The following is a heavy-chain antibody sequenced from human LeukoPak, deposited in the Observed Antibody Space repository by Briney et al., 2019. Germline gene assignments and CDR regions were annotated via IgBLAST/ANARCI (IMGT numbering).Heavy chain of an antibody. D-gene: IGHD6-19*01. CDR2: IYYSGST. Sequence: KPSETLSLTCTVSGGSISSSSYYWGWIRQPPGKGLEWIGSIYYSGSTYYNPSLKSRVTISVDTSKNQFSLKLSSVTAADTAVCYCAGIAVAGSLDDYWGQGTLVTVSS. CDR1: GGSISSSSYY. V-gene: IGHV4-39*01. CDR3: AGIAVAGSLDDY. J-gene: IGHJ4*02.